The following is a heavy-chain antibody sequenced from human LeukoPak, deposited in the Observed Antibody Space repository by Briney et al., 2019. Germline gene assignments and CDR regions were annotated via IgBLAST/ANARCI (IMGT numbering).Heavy chain of an antibody. CDR2: ISPSGRDT. Sequence: GGSLRLSCTATGFMFDDYFMSWVRQAPGKGLEWVAHISPSGRDTNHADPVKGRITISRDNGQRAMYLQMNSLGVDETAVYYCAKDRSRWRDDGIVLDAFDIWGQGTMVTVSS. V-gene: IGHV3-11*06. CDR1: GFMFDDYF. D-gene: IGHD5-24*01. CDR3: AKDRSRWRDDGIVLDAFDI. J-gene: IGHJ3*02.